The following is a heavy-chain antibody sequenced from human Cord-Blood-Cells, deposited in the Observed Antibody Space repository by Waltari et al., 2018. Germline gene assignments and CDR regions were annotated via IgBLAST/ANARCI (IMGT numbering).Heavy chain of an antibody. D-gene: IGHD6-13*01. CDR3: TRPLSSSWYDY. CDR2: IRSKANSSAN. J-gene: IGHJ4*02. CDR1: GFTFSGSA. V-gene: IGHV3-73*02. Sequence: EVQLVESGGGLVQPGGSLKLSCAASGFTFSGSAMHWVRQASGKGREWVGRIRSKANSSANADAASRKGRFTISGDDSKNTAYLQMNSLKTEDTAVYYCTRPLSSSWYDYWGQGTLVTVSS.